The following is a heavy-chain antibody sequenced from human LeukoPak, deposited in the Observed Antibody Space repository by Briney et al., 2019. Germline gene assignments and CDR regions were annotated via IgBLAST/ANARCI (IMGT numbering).Heavy chain of an antibody. CDR2: IYTSGST. V-gene: IGHV4-4*07. D-gene: IGHD3-10*01. J-gene: IGHJ6*03. Sequence: SETLSLTCTGSGGSISSYYWSWIRQPAGKGLEWIGRIYTSGSTNYNPSLKSRVTMSVDTSKNQFSLKLSSVTAADTAVYYCASLQNYYGSGSYYYYIDVWGKGTTVTVSS. CDR1: GGSISSYY. CDR3: ASLQNYYGSGSYYYYIDV.